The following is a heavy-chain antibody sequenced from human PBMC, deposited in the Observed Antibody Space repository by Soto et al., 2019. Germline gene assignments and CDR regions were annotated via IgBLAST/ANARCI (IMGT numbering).Heavy chain of an antibody. J-gene: IGHJ4*02. V-gene: IGHV1-46*01. CDR2: ISPDGDMT. D-gene: IGHD3-9*01. Sequence: ASVKVSCKASGFTFSNYYMHWVRQAPEQGLQWMGIISPDGDMTTYAQRFQGRVTMTRDTSTSTVYMELSSLTFEDTAVYYCARAAFDQYFDFWGQGTQVTVSS. CDR3: ARAAFDQYFDF. CDR1: GFTFSNYY.